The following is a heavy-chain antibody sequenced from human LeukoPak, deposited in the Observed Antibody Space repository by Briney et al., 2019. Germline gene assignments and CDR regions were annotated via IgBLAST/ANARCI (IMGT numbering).Heavy chain of an antibody. CDR3: AKGGISGWGFFDY. V-gene: IGHV3-30*18. D-gene: IGHD6-19*01. CDR1: GFTFSSYG. CDR2: ISYDGSNK. Sequence: GRSLRLSCAASGFTFSSYGMHWVRQAPGKGLEWVAVISYDGSNKYYADSVKGRFTISRDNSKNTLYLQMNSLRAEDTAVYYCAKGGISGWGFFDYWGQGTLVTVPS. J-gene: IGHJ4*02.